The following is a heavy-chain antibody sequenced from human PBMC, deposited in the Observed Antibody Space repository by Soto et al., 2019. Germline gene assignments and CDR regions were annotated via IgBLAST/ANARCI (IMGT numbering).Heavy chain of an antibody. CDR1: GGTFSSYT. CDR2: IIPILGIA. V-gene: IGHV1-69*02. J-gene: IGHJ4*02. CDR3: ARVGATTGYYFDY. Sequence: QVQLVQSGAEVKKPGSSVKVSCKASGGTFSSYTISWVRQAPGQGLEWMGRIIPILGIANYAQKFQGRVTSTADKSTSTAYMELSSLRSEDTAVYYCARVGATTGYYFDYWGQGTLVTVSS. D-gene: IGHD1-26*01.